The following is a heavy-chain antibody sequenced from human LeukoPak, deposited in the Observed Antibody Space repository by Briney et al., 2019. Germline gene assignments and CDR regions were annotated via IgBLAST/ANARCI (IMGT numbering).Heavy chain of an antibody. V-gene: IGHV1-18*01. CDR3: ARDGVLLWFGNYYFDY. CDR1: GGTFSSYA. CDR2: ISAYNGNT. J-gene: IGHJ4*02. Sequence: ASVKVSCKASGGTFSSYAISWVRQAPGQGLEWMGWISAYNGNTNYAQKFQGRVSMTTDTSTSTAYMELRSLRSDDTAVYYCARDGVLLWFGNYYFDYWGQGTLVTVSS. D-gene: IGHD3-10*01.